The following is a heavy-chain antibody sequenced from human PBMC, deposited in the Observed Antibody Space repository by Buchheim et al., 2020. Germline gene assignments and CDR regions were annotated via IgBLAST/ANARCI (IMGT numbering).Heavy chain of an antibody. D-gene: IGHD3-9*01. J-gene: IGHJ4*02. CDR3: ARTTRDILTGYYKSYYFDY. CDR1: GGSISSSNW. CDR2: IYHSGST. Sequence: QVQLQESGPGLVKPSGTLSLTCAVSGGSISSSNWWSWVRQPPGKGLEWIGEIYHSGSTNYNPSLKGRVTISVDKSKNQFSLKLSSVTAADTAVYYCARTTRDILTGYYKSYYFDYWGQGTL. V-gene: IGHV4-4*02.